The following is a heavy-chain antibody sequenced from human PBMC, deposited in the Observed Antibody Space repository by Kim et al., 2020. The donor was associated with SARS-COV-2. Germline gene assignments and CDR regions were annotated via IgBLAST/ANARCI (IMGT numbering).Heavy chain of an antibody. J-gene: IGHJ4*02. CDR2: ISYDGSNK. D-gene: IGHD6-13*01. Sequence: GGSLRLSCAASGFTFSSYGMHWVRQAPGKGLEWVAVISYDGSNKYYADSVKGRFTISRDNSKNTLYLQMNSLRAEDTAVYYCARDLIAAAEDTTAFDYWGQGTLVTVAS. CDR1: GFTFSSYG. V-gene: IGHV3-33*05. CDR3: ARDLIAAAEDTTAFDY.